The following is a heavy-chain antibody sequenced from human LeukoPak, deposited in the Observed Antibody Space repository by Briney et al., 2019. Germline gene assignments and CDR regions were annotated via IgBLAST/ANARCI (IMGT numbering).Heavy chain of an antibody. V-gene: IGHV3-20*04. CDR2: INWNGGST. Sequence: GGSLRLSCAASGFTVSSNYMSWVRQAPGKGLEWVSGINWNGGSTGYADSVKGRFTISRDNAKNSLYLQMNSLRAEDTALYYCARRYNSRYYYYYYMDVWGKGTTVTVSS. D-gene: IGHD1-20*01. CDR1: GFTVSSNY. CDR3: ARRYNSRYYYYYYMDV. J-gene: IGHJ6*03.